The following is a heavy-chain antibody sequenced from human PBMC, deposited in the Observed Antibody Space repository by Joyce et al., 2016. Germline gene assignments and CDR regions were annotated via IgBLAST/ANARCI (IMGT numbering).Heavy chain of an antibody. J-gene: IGHJ4*02. CDR1: GASVTSNSYY. CDR3: ARDLGIDFGDYGLSY. D-gene: IGHD4-17*01. Sequence: QVQLQESGPGLVKPSGTLSLSCAVSGASVTSNSYYWNWIRQSPGRGLEWIGYIYYSGSTSYKPSLKSRVSISMETSKNQVALTLNSVTAADTGIYFCARDLGIDFGDYGLSYWGQGTPVAVSS. V-gene: IGHV4-61*01. CDR2: IYYSGST.